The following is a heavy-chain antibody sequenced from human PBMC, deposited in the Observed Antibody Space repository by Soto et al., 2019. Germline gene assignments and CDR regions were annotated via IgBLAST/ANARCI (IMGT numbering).Heavy chain of an antibody. Sequence: QITLKESGPTLVKPTQTLTLTCTFSGFSLSTSGVGVGWIRQPPGKALEWLALIYWDDDKRYSPSLKSGLTTTKDTSKNQVVLTMTNMDPVDTATYYCAHRPGRFPPDQRGNWFDPWGQGTLVTVSS. CDR1: GFSLSTSGVG. CDR2: IYWDDDK. D-gene: IGHD3-10*01. V-gene: IGHV2-5*02. J-gene: IGHJ5*02. CDR3: AHRPGRFPPDQRGNWFDP.